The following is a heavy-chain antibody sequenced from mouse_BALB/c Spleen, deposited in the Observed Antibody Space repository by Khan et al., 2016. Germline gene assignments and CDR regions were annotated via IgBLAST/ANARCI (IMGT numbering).Heavy chain of an antibody. V-gene: IGHV3-2*02. Sequence: EVQLQESGPGLVKPSQSLSLTCTVTGYSITSDYAWNWLRQFPGNKLEWMCYISYSGTTSYQPSLKSRISITRDTSKDQFVLQLNTVTTEDTATYYCARYYGYDYFDCWGQGTTLTVSS. D-gene: IGHD2-2*01. CDR1: GYSITSDYA. J-gene: IGHJ2*01. CDR3: ARYYGYDYFDC. CDR2: ISYSGTT.